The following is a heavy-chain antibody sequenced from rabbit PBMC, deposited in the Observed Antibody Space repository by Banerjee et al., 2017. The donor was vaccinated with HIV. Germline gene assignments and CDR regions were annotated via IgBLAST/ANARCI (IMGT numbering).Heavy chain of an antibody. CDR2: IATGSAGSN. Sequence: QEQLEESGGGLVKPEGSLTLTCKASGFDLSSYYYMCWVRQAPGKGLEWIGCIATGSAGSNYHASWAKGRFTISKTSSTTVTLQMTSLTAADTATYFCARDLAGVIGWNFDLWGQGTLVTVS. V-gene: IGHV1S45*01. CDR1: GFDLSSYYY. D-gene: IGHD4-1*01. CDR3: ARDLAGVIGWNFDL. J-gene: IGHJ4*01.